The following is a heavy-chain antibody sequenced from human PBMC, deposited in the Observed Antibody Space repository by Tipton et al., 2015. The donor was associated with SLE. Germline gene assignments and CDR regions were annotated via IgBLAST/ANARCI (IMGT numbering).Heavy chain of an antibody. Sequence: SLRLSCVASGFTFSNYNMNWVRQAPGKGLEWVSYISTTSSTIYYADSVKGRFTISRDNSRNTLFLQMNSLRDEDTAVYYCVSGVWGQGTMVTVSS. CDR2: ISTTSSTI. CDR1: GFTFSNYN. V-gene: IGHV3-48*02. CDR3: VSGV. J-gene: IGHJ3*01.